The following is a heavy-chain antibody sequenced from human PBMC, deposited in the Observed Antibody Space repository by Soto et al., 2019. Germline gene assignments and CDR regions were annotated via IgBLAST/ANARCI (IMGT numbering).Heavy chain of an antibody. CDR1: GFTFSSYS. V-gene: IGHV3-21*04. D-gene: IGHD6-19*01. CDR3: ARDTSGWYSYYYGMDV. J-gene: IGHJ6*02. CDR2: ISSSSSCI. Sequence: GGSLRLSCAASGFTFSSYSMNWVRQAPGKGLEWVSSISSSSSCIYYADSVKGRFTISRDNAKNSLYLQMNSLRAEDTAVYYCARDTSGWYSYYYGMDVWGQGTTVTVSS.